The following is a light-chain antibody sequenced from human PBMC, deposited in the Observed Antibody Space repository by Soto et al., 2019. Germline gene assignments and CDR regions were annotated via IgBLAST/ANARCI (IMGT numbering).Light chain of an antibody. CDR3: QQRSNWPLFT. Sequence: EIVLTQSQATLSLSPGERATLSCRASQSVSSYLAWYQQKPGQAPRLLIYDASNRATGIPARFSGSGSGTDFTLTISCLEPEDFAVYYCQQRSNWPLFTFGPGTKVDIK. J-gene: IGKJ3*01. CDR2: DAS. V-gene: IGKV3-11*01. CDR1: QSVSSY.